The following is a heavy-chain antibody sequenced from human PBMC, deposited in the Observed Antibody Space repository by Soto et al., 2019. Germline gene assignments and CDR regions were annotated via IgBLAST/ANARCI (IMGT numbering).Heavy chain of an antibody. CDR2: ISRIDHST. V-gene: IGHV3-23*01. J-gene: IGHJ4*02. Sequence: EVPLLESGGGLVQPGGSLRLSCAASGFPFSRCAMNWVRQAPVKGLEWVSTISRIDHSTYYADSVKGLFTVARDKSENTLDLQMSGLRAEDTAIYDCAKRGGDSGWGDFDAWGQGILVTVSS. D-gene: IGHD6-19*01. CDR3: AKRGGDSGWGDFDA. CDR1: GFPFSRCA.